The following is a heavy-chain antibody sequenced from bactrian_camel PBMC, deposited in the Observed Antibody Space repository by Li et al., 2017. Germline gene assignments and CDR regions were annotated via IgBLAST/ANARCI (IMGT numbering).Heavy chain of an antibody. D-gene: IGHD6*01. CDR3: AARSTSCTVEGGHWFGY. Sequence: HVQLVESGGGSVQAGGSLRLSCAVSGVTDSDYCLTWFRQPPGKEREGIASTRHGNRHVDNKFMGRFTISQDSAKTTLYLEMNNLRPEDTAMYYCAARSTSCTVEGGHWFGYWGQGTQVTVS. CDR2: TRHGNRH. V-gene: IGHV3S1*01. J-gene: IGHJ6*01. CDR1: GVTDSDYC.